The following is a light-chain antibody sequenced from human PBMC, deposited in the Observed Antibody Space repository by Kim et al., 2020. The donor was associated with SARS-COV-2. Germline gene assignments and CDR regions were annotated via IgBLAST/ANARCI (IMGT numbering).Light chain of an antibody. Sequence: DIVMTQSPLSLPVTPGEPASISCRSSQRLLHSNGYSYLDWYLQKPGQSPQLLIYLGSNRASGVPDRFSGSGSGTDFTLKISRVEAEDFGVYYCMQALQTPRTFGKGTKLEI. V-gene: IGKV2-28*01. CDR2: LGS. CDR3: MQALQTPRT. CDR1: QRLLHSNGYSY. J-gene: IGKJ2*01.